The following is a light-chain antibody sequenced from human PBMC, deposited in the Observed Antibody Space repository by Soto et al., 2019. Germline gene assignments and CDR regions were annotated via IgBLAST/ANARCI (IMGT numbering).Light chain of an antibody. CDR3: SSYTTTDPYV. J-gene: IGLJ1*01. Sequence: QSALTQPASVSGSPGQSITISCTGTSSDVGAYDFVSWYQQHPGKAPKYLIYEVSNRPSGVSDRFSGSKSGTTASLTISGLQSEYEADYYCSSYTTTDPYVFVTGTKVTVL. V-gene: IGLV2-14*01. CDR2: EVS. CDR1: SSDVGAYDF.